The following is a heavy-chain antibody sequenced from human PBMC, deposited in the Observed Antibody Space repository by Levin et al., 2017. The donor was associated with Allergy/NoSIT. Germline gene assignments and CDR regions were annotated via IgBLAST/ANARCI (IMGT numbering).Heavy chain of an antibody. CDR1: AFTFSSYA. CDR3: ARDVVI. Sequence: GGSLRLSCAASAFTFSSYAMHWVRQAPGKGLEWVALISYDGSNSYYADSVKGRFTISRDNSKDTLYLQMNSLRAEDTAVYYCARDVVIWGQGTMVTVSS. V-gene: IGHV3-30-3*01. CDR2: ISYDGSNS. J-gene: IGHJ3*02. D-gene: IGHD2-21*01.